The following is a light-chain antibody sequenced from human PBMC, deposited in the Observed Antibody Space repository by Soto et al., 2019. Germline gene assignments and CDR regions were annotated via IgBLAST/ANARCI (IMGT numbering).Light chain of an antibody. Sequence: SYELTQPPSVSVAPGQTARTTCDGDNIGSKSVHWYQQKTGQAPVLVVFDDSDRPSGIPERFSGSTSGNTATLTISRVEAGDEADYYCQVWDSGSDHWVFGGGTKVTVL. CDR3: QVWDSGSDHWV. CDR2: DDS. CDR1: NIGSKS. V-gene: IGLV3-21*02. J-gene: IGLJ3*02.